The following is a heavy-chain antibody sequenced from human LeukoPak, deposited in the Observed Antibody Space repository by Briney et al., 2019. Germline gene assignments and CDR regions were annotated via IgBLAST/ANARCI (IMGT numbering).Heavy chain of an antibody. CDR1: GFTFSSYA. V-gene: IGHV3-30*04. Sequence: GGSLRLSCAASGFTFSSYAMHWVRQAPGKGLEWVAVISYDGSNKYYADSVKGRFTISRDNAKNSLYLQMNSLRAEDTAVYYCARVGPWVNPDYYYYYMDVWGKGTTVTVSS. D-gene: IGHD1-14*01. J-gene: IGHJ6*03. CDR2: ISYDGSNK. CDR3: ARVGPWVNPDYYYYYMDV.